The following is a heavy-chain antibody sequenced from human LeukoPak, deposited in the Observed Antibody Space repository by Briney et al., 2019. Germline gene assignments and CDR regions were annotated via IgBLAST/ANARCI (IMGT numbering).Heavy chain of an antibody. D-gene: IGHD3-22*01. CDR1: GFTFNAYA. CDR3: AKDRDSSGRYRFDY. V-gene: IGHV3-23*01. CDR2: ISGNSGTT. J-gene: IGHJ4*02. Sequence: QPGGSLRLSCAASGFTFNAYALSWVRQAPGKGLEWVSVISGNSGTTYYADSVKGRFTTSRDNSKKTLYLQMSSLGAGDTAVYYCAKDRDSSGRYRFDYWGQGTLVAVSS.